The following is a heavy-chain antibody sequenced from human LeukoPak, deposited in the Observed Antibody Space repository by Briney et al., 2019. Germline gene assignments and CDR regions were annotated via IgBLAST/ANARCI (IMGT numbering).Heavy chain of an antibody. CDR1: GGSISSSSYY. Sequence: SETLSLTCTVAGGSISSSSYYWGWIRQPPGKGLEWIGSIYYSGSTYYNVSLKSRVTISIDTSKNQFSLKLSSVTAADTAVYYCARTNGDYPQGQMDVWGKGTTVTVSS. V-gene: IGHV4-39*01. D-gene: IGHD4-17*01. CDR2: IYYSGST. J-gene: IGHJ6*04. CDR3: ARTNGDYPQGQMDV.